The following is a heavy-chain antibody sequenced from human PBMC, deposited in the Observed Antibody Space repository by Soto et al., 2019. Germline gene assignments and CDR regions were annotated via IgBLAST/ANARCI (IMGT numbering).Heavy chain of an antibody. CDR3: ARSIVVVTALDY. Sequence: ASVKVSCKASGYTFTSYAMHWVRQAPGQRLEWMGWINAGNGNTKYSQKFKGRVTITRDTSASTAYMELSSLRFEDTAVYYCARSIVVVTALDYWGQGTLVTVSS. CDR1: GYTFTSYA. J-gene: IGHJ4*02. V-gene: IGHV1-3*01. CDR2: INAGNGNT. D-gene: IGHD2-21*02.